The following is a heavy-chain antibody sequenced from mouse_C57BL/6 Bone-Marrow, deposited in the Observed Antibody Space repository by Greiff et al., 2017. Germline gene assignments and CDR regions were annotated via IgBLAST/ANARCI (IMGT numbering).Heavy chain of an antibody. CDR1: GYTFTDYN. D-gene: IGHD1-1*01. J-gene: IGHJ4*01. CDR3: ARSIYYYSSYAMDY. CDR2: INPNNGGT. Sequence: VHVKQSGPELVKPGASVKIPCKASGYTFTDYNMDWVKQSHGKSLEWIGDINPNNGGTIYNQKFKGKATLTVDKSSSTAYMELRSLTSEDTAVYYCARSIYYYSSYAMDYWGQGTSVTVSS. V-gene: IGHV1-18*01.